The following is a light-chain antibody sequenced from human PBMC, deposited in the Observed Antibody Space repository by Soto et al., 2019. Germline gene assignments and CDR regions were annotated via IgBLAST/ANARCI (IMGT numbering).Light chain of an antibody. V-gene: IGKV3-20*01. J-gene: IGKJ1*01. CDR2: GAS. Sequence: EIVLTQSPGTLSLSPGERATLSCRASQSVSSSYLAWYQPKPGQAPRLLIYGASSRATGIPDRFSGSGSGTDFTFTIIRLETEDFAVYYCQQYGSSPWTFGQGTKVEIK. CDR3: QQYGSSPWT. CDR1: QSVSSSY.